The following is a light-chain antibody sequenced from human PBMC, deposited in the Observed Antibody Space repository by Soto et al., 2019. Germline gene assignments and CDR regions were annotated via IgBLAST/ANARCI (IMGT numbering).Light chain of an antibody. V-gene: IGKV3-15*01. CDR2: GAA. CDR3: QQYHNWPA. J-gene: IGKJ1*01. Sequence: EIVMTQSPDTLCVSPGERATLSCRASQSVFSSLAWYQQKPGQAPRLLIYGAATRATGIPARFSGSGSGTEFTLTISSLQSEDFAVYYCQQYHNWPAFGQGTKVDIK. CDR1: QSVFSS.